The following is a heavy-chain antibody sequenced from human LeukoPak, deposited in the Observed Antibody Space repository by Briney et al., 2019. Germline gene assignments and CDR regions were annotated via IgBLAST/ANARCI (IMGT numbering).Heavy chain of an antibody. D-gene: IGHD6-6*01. V-gene: IGHV1-2*03. J-gene: IGHJ3*02. CDR2: IYPYSGDT. CDR1: GYTFTGYY. CDR3: ARDRNSGSSPDI. Sequence: LGASVKVSCKASGYTFTGYYIHWVRQAPGQGLEWMGWIYPYSGDTNYAQNFQGRVTMTRDTSISTAYMELSSLKSDDTAVYYCARDRNSGSSPDIWGQGTMLTVSS.